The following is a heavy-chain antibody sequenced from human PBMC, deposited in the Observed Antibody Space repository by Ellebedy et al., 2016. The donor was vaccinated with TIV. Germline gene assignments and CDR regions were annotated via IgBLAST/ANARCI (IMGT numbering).Heavy chain of an antibody. D-gene: IGHD4-17*01. CDR2: ISYDGSNK. J-gene: IGHJ3*02. CDR1: GFTFSSYG. V-gene: IGHV3-30*18. CDR3: AKDYGNAFDI. Sequence: GESLKISCAASGFTFSSYGMHWVRQAPGKGLEWVAVISYDGSNKYYADSVKGRFTISRDNSKNTLYLQMNSLRAEDTAVYYCAKDYGNAFDIWGQGTMVTVSS.